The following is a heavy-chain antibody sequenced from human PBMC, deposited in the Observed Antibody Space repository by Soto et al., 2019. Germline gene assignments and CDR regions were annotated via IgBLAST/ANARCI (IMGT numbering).Heavy chain of an antibody. Sequence: SETLSLTCTVSDGSINSYFWSCIRQPPGKGLEWIGYIHYSGSSNYNPSLKSRVTMSVDSSKNQFSLELSSLTAADTAVYYCARGLYWGQGTLVTVSS. CDR1: DGSINSYF. CDR2: IHYSGSS. CDR3: ARGLY. J-gene: IGHJ4*02. V-gene: IGHV4-59*01.